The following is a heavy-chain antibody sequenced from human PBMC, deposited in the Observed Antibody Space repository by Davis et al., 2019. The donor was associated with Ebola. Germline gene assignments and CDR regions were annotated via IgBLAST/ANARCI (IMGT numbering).Heavy chain of an antibody. CDR3: ARHYSNSNWFDP. D-gene: IGHD4-11*01. CDR2: IDPSDSYT. Sequence: PGGSLRLSCKGSGYSFTTYWIGWVRQMPGKGLEWMGRIDPSDSYTNYSPSFQGQVTISADKSISTAYLQWSSLKASDTAMYYCARHYSNSNWFDPWGQGTLVTVSS. J-gene: IGHJ5*02. V-gene: IGHV5-10-1*04. CDR1: GYSFTTYW.